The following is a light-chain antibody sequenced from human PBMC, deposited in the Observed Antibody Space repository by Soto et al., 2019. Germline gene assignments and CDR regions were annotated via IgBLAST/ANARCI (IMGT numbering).Light chain of an antibody. CDR3: CSYGGSNNLI. J-gene: IGLJ2*01. V-gene: IGLV2-8*01. CDR1: SSDVGGYTY. Sequence: QSVLTQPPSASGSPGQSVTISCTGTSSDVGGYTYVSWYQQHPGKVPKLMIYEVSKRPSGVPDRFSGSKSGNTASLTVSGLQTEDEADYYCCSYGGSNNLIFGGGTKLTVL. CDR2: EVS.